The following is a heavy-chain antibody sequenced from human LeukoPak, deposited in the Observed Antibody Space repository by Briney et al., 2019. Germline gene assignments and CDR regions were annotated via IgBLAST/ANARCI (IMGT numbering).Heavy chain of an antibody. J-gene: IGHJ4*02. CDR3: ARGRDSSGYYYDPFDY. CDR1: GGTFSSYA. V-gene: IGHV1-69*04. CDR2: IIPILGIA. D-gene: IGHD3-22*01. Sequence: SVKVSCKASGGTFSSYAISWVRQAPGQGLEWMGRIIPILGIANYAQKFQGRVTITADKSTSTAYMELSSLRSEDTAVYYCARGRDSSGYYYDPFDYWGQGTLVTVSS.